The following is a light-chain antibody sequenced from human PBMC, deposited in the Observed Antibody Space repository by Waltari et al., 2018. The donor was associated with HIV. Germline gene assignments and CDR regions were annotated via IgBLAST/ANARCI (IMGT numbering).Light chain of an antibody. CDR3: ASWDDSLNGPV. CDR1: TYNIGRNT. Sequence: QSVLTQPPSASGTPEQRVTISCSGSTYNIGRNTVSWFQQFPGTAPKVLIYGKNQRPSGGPDRFSGSKSGTSASLAISGLQSEDEADYYCASWDDSLNGPVFGGGTKLTVV. CDR2: GKN. V-gene: IGLV1-44*01. J-gene: IGLJ2*01.